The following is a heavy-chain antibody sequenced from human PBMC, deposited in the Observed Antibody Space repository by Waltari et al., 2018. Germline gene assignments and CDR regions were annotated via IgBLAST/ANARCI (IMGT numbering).Heavy chain of an antibody. D-gene: IGHD1-26*01. V-gene: IGHV1-58*02. CDR2: IVVGSGNT. Sequence: QMQLVQSGPEVKKPGTSVKVSCKASGFTFTSSAMQWVRQARGQRLAWIGGIVVGSGNTNYAQEVQERVTISRDMSTSTAYMELSSLRSEDTAVYYWAAAPGRNAFDIWGQGTKGTVSS. CDR3: AAAPGRNAFDI. CDR1: GFTFTSSA. J-gene: IGHJ3*02.